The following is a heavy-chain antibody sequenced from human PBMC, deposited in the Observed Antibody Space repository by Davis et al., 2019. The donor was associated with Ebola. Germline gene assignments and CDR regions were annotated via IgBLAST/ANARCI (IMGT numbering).Heavy chain of an antibody. CDR3: AKGWRQLIYNGVDV. CDR1: GFSFSDYG. CDR2: IWYDANNK. J-gene: IGHJ6*02. Sequence: PGGSLRLSCAASGFSFSDYGMHWVRQAPGKGLEWVAFIWYDANNKNYADSVKGRFAISRDNSKNMVYLDMNILRAEDTAVYFCAKGWRQLIYNGVDVWGQGTTVTVSS. D-gene: IGHD5-24*01. V-gene: IGHV3-30*02.